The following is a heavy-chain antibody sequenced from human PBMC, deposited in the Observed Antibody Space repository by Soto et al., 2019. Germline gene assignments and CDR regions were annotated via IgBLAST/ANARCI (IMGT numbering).Heavy chain of an antibody. CDR2: ISSSGTYM. CDR1: GFTFSSYS. Sequence: EVRLVESGGGLVKPGGSLRLSCAASGFTFSSYSMNWVRQAPGKGLEWVSSISSSGTYMYYADSLKGRFTISRDNAKNSLYLQMNSLRAEDTAVYYCARDAKGSYYFDYWGQGTLVTVS. V-gene: IGHV3-21*01. J-gene: IGHJ4*02. CDR3: ARDAKGSYYFDY.